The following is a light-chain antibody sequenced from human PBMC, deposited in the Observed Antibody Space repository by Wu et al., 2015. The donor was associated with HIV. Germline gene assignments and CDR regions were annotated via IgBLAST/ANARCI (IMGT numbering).Light chain of an antibody. Sequence: EIVMTQSPATLSVSLGERATLSCRASQNIYNNLAWYQQKRGQAPRLLIYDASIRATGVPARFSGSGSGTEFTLTISSPQSEDFAPYYCQQYYKWPPLTFGGGTRVEI. CDR3: QQYYKWPPLT. J-gene: IGKJ4*01. CDR1: QNIYNN. V-gene: IGKV3-15*01. CDR2: DAS.